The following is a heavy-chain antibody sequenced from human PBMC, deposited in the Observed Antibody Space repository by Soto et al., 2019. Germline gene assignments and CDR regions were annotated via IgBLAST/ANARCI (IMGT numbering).Heavy chain of an antibody. V-gene: IGHV6-1*01. CDR2: TYYRSRWYN. D-gene: IGHD2-21*01. Sequence: SQTLSLNCVISGDSVSSNSVAWNWVRQSPSRGLEWLGRTYYRSRWYNDYAVSVRRRIAINPDTSKNHFSLQLNPVTPDDTAVYYCSRSEADSGYYYYDMDVWGQATTVTVSS. CDR1: GDSVSSNSVA. CDR3: SRSEADSGYYYYDMDV. J-gene: IGHJ6*02.